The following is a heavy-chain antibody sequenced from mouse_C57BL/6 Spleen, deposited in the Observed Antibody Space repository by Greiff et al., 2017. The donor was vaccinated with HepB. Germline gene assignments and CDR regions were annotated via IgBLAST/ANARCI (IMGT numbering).Heavy chain of an antibody. CDR2: IYPSDSET. D-gene: IGHD6-1*01. CDR1: GYTFTSYW. Sequence: QVQLQQPGAELVRPGSSVKLSCKASGYTFTSYWMDWVKQRPGQGLEWIGNIYPSDSETHYNQKFKGKATLTADKSSSTAYMQLSSLTSEDSAVYFCARDSGYAMDYWGQGTSVTVSS. J-gene: IGHJ4*01. V-gene: IGHV1-61*01. CDR3: ARDSGYAMDY.